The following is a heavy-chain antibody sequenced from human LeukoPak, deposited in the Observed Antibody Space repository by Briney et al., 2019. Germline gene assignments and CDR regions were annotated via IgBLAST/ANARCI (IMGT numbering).Heavy chain of an antibody. Sequence: GSLRLSCAASGFIGSNNYMSWVRQPPGKGLEWIGEIYHSGSTNYNPSLKSRVTISVDKSKNQFSLKLSSVTAADTAVYYCAREVLGYAFDIWGQGTMVTVSS. CDR1: GFIGSNNY. CDR3: AREVLGYAFDI. J-gene: IGHJ3*02. CDR2: IYHSGST. V-gene: IGHV4-4*02. D-gene: IGHD1-26*01.